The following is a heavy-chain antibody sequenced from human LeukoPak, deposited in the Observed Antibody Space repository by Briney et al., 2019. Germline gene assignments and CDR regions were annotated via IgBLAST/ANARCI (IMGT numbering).Heavy chain of an antibody. J-gene: IGHJ5*02. V-gene: IGHV4-38-2*01. CDR1: GYSTSSDYY. CDR3: ARQGREDNWFDP. Sequence: PSETLSLTCAVSGYSTSSDYYWGWIRPPPGKGLEWIGSIYHSGSTYYNPSLKSRVTISVDTSKNQFSLKLSSVTAADTAVYYCARQGREDNWFDPWGQGTLVTVSS. D-gene: IGHD5-24*01. CDR2: IYHSGST.